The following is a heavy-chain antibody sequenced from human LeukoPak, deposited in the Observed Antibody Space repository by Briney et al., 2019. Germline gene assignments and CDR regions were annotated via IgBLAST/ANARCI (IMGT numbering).Heavy chain of an antibody. CDR1: GFTFSSYG. D-gene: IGHD2-2*01. Sequence: GGSLRLSCAASGFTFSSYGMHWVRQAPGKGLEWVAFIRYDGSNKYYADSVKGRFTISRDSSKNTLYLQMNSLRAEDTAVYYCAKAYVPAAINYYYMDVWGKGTTVTVSS. CDR3: AKAYVPAAINYYYMDV. CDR2: IRYDGSNK. V-gene: IGHV3-30*02. J-gene: IGHJ6*03.